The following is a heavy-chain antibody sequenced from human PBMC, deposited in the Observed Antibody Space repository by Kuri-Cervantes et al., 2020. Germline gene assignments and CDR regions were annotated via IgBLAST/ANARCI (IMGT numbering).Heavy chain of an antibody. V-gene: IGHV1-18*01. CDR1: GYTFTSYG. D-gene: IGHD5-18*01. CDR3: ARARIQLRASDY. CDR2: INPNSGGT. J-gene: IGHJ4*02. Sequence: ASVKVSCKASGYTFTSYGISWVRQAPGQGLEWMGWINPNSGGTNYAQKFQGRVTMTRDTSTSTVYMELSSLRSEDTAVYYCARARIQLRASDYWGQGTLVTVSS.